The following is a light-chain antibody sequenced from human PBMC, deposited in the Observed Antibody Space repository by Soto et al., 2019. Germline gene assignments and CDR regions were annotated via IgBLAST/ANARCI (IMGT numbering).Light chain of an antibody. CDR1: HGIASL. CDR3: QQLNSYPRT. V-gene: IGKV1-9*01. Sequence: DMQLTQSPSFLSASVGDRVTSTCRASHGIASLLAWYQQEPGKAPKVLIYAASTLEGGVPSRFSGSGSGTEFTLTISSLQPEDLATYYCQQLNSYPRTFGQGTKVEIK. J-gene: IGKJ1*01. CDR2: AAS.